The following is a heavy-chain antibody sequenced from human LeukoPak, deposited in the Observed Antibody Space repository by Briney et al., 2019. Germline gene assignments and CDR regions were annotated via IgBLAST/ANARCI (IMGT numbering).Heavy chain of an antibody. Sequence: PGGSLRLSCAASGFSFDYYAMSWVRQAPGKGLEWVSTITDNSGRTYYADSAKGRFTISRDNSKSTLFLQMNSLRAEDTAVYYCARDFSIFTYWGQGTLVTVSS. CDR1: GFSFDYYA. D-gene: IGHD2-21*01. CDR2: ITDNSGRT. V-gene: IGHV3-23*01. J-gene: IGHJ4*02. CDR3: ARDFSIFTY.